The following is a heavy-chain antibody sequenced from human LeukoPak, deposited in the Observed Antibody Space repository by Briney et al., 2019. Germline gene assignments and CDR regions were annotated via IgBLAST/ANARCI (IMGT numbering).Heavy chain of an antibody. J-gene: IGHJ4*02. CDR2: INPKSGAT. D-gene: IGHD3-16*01. V-gene: IGHV1-2*02. CDR3: ARDLGPVAGSLGF. Sequence: ASVKVSCKASGYSFTDYFLHCVRQAPGLGREWMGWINPKSGATNYAQKFRGRVTMTSDTSINTAYVDLTGLTSDDTAVYYCARDLGPVAGSLGFWGQGTLVTVSS. CDR1: GYSFTDYF.